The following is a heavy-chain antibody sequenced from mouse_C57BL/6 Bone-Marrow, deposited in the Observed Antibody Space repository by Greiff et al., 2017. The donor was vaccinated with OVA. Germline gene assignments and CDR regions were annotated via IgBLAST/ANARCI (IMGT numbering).Heavy chain of an antibody. CDR2: IDPETGGT. CDR3: TRLGRGRLGWFAY. Sequence: QVQLKQSGAELVRPGASVTLSCKASGYTFTDYEMHWVKQTPVHGLEWIGAIDPETGGTAYNQKFKGKAILTADKSSSTAYMELRSLTSEDSAVYYCTRLGRGRLGWFAYWGQGTLVTVSA. CDR1: GYTFTDYE. V-gene: IGHV1-15*01. J-gene: IGHJ3*01. D-gene: IGHD4-1*01.